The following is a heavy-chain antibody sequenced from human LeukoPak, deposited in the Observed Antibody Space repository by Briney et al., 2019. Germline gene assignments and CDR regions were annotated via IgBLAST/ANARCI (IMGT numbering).Heavy chain of an antibody. CDR2: ISAYNGNT. J-gene: IGHJ4*02. Sequence: VASVKVSCKASGYTFTSYGISWVRQAPGQGLEWMGWISAYNGNTNYAQKLQGRVTMTTDTSTSTAYMELRSLRSDDTAVYYCARDRPSILWWSTIGYWGQGTLVTVSS. V-gene: IGHV1-18*01. D-gene: IGHD2-21*01. CDR1: GYTFTSYG. CDR3: ARDRPSILWWSTIGY.